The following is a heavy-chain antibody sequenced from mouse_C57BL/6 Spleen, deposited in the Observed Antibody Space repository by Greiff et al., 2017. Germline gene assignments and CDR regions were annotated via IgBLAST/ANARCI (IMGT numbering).Heavy chain of an antibody. J-gene: IGHJ1*03. CDR2: ISYDGSN. CDR3: ARALYSNYEYFDV. CDR1: GYSITSGYY. Sequence: ESGPGLVKPSQSLSLTCSVTGYSITSGYYWNWIRQFPGNKLEWMGYISYDGSNNYNPSLKNRISITRDTSKNQFFLKLNSVTTEDTATYYCARALYSNYEYFDVWGTGTTVTVSS. D-gene: IGHD2-5*01. V-gene: IGHV3-6*01.